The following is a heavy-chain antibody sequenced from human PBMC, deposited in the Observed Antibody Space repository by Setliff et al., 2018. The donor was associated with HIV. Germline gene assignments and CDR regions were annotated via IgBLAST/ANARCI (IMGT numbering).Heavy chain of an antibody. V-gene: IGHV4-34*01. CDR3: ARAPPGIQNDAFDV. CDR2: INHRGDT. CDR1: GGSFSGYY. J-gene: IGHJ3*01. Sequence: KPSETLSLTCAVYGGSFSGYYWTWIRQPPGKGLEWIGDINHRGDTKYNPSLRSRVTISVDTSKNQFSLQLTSVTAADTAVYYCARAPPGIQNDAFDVWGQGTMVTVSS.